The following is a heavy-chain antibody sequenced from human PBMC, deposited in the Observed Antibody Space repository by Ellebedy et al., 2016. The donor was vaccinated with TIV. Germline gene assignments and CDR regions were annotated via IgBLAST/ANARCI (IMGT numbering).Heavy chain of an antibody. V-gene: IGHV3-9*01. D-gene: IGHD2-8*01. Sequence: SLKISCAASGFRFSSYWMHWVRQAPGKGLEWLSGISWNSFDITYADSVRGRFTTSRDNAKNSLYLQMDSLRTEDTALYFCAKLGCSNGICYQLDSWGQGTLVIVSS. CDR2: ISWNSFDI. CDR1: GFRFSSYW. CDR3: AKLGCSNGICYQLDS. J-gene: IGHJ4*02.